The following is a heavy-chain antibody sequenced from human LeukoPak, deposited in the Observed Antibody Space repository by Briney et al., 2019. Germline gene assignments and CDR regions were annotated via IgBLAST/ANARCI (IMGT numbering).Heavy chain of an antibody. Sequence: GRSLRLSCAASGFTFSSYAMHWVRQAPGKGLEWVAVISYDGSNKYYADSVKGRFTISRGNSKNTLYLQMNSLRAEDTAVYYCARDQQWLPDYWGQGTLVTVSS. V-gene: IGHV3-30*04. D-gene: IGHD6-19*01. CDR2: ISYDGSNK. CDR3: ARDQQWLPDY. J-gene: IGHJ4*02. CDR1: GFTFSSYA.